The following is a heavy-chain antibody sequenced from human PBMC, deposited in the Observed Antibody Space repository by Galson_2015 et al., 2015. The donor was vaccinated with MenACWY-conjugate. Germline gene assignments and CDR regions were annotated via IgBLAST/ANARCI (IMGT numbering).Heavy chain of an antibody. CDR2: IKQDGREK. CDR3: ARDTRGHFLY. CDR1: GFTFSSYW. V-gene: IGHV3-7*03. J-gene: IGHJ4*02. Sequence: SLRLSCAVSGFTFSSYWMSWVRQAPGKGLEWVANIKQDGREKNYVDSVKGRFTISRDNADNSVYLQMDSLRVEDTAVYYCARDTRGHFLYSVPGTLATPSS.